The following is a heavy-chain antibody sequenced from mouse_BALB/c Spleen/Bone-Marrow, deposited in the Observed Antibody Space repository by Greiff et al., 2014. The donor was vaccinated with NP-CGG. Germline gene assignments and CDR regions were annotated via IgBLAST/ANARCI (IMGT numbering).Heavy chain of an antibody. V-gene: IGHV1-9*01. CDR1: GYTFSSYW. D-gene: IGHD2-3*01. J-gene: IGHJ4*01. Sequence: VQLQESGAELMKPGASVKISCKATGYTFSSYWIEWVKQRPGHGLEWIGEILPGSDSTNYNEKFKGKATFTADTSSNTAYMQLSSLTSEDSAVYYCANWGYDGDFYAMDYWGQGTSVTVSS. CDR2: ILPGSDST. CDR3: ANWGYDGDFYAMDY.